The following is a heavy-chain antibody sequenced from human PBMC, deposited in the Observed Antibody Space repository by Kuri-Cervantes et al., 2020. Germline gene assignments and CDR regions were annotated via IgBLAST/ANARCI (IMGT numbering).Heavy chain of an antibody. V-gene: IGHV4-4*02. CDR1: GGSISSSNW. J-gene: IGHJ3*02. CDR3: ARGTTSHDSVDAFDI. CDR2: IYHSGST. D-gene: IGHD3-3*01. Sequence: GALRLSCAVSGGSISSSNWWSWVRQPPGKGLEWIGEIYHSGSTSYNPSLKSRVTISLDKSKNQFSLKLSSVTAADTAVYYCARGTTSHDSVDAFDIWGQGTMVTVSS.